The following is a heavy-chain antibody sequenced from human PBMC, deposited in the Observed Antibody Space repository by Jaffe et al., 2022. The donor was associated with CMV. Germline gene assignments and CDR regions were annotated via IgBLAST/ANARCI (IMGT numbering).Heavy chain of an antibody. V-gene: IGHV3-23*01. J-gene: IGHJ4*02. Sequence: EVQLLESGGGLVQPGGSLRLSCAASGFTFSSYAMSWVRQAPGKGLEWVSAISGSGGSTYYADSVKGRFTISRDNSKNTLYLQMNSLRAEDTAVYYCATRRVWYSGSYYEDYWGQGTLVTVSS. CDR2: ISGSGGST. D-gene: IGHD1-26*01. CDR1: GFTFSSYA. CDR3: ATRRVWYSGSYYEDY.